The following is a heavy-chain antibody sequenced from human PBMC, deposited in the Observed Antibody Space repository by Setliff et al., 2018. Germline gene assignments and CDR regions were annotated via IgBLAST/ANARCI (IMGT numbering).Heavy chain of an antibody. CDR3: ARRTHPHVITGITQGGGWWYYYYMDV. V-gene: IGHV1-69*10. D-gene: IGHD1-7*01. Sequence: SVKVSCKASGGTFNTYGITWVRQAPAQGLEWMGGIIPGLGILDYAQKFQDRVTITADRSTSTAYMELSSLRSEDTAVYYCARRTHPHVITGITQGGGWWYYYYMDVWGEGTTVTVSS. J-gene: IGHJ6*03. CDR1: GGTFNTYG. CDR2: IIPGLGIL.